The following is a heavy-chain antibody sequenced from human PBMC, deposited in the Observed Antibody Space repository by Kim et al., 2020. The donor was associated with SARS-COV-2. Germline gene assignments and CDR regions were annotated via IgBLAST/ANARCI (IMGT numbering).Heavy chain of an antibody. CDR3: ARGSVGATGIYYFDY. Sequence: SETLSLTCTVSGGSISSGSYYWSWIRQSAGKGLEWIGRIYTSGSTNYNPSLKSRVTISVDTSKNQFSLKLSSVTAADTAVYYCARGSVGATGIYYFDYWGQGTLVTVSS. D-gene: IGHD1-26*01. CDR2: IYTSGST. V-gene: IGHV4-61*02. J-gene: IGHJ4*02. CDR1: GGSISSGSYY.